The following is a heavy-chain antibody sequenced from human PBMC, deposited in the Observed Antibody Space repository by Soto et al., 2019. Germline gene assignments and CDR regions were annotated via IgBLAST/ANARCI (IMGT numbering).Heavy chain of an antibody. D-gene: IGHD2-2*01. CDR3: VRGDPGACSSTSCSDAFDL. Sequence: QVQLQESGPGLVNPSQTLSLTCTVSGVSITSSDYYWNWIRQPPGKGLEWIGSIYYSGSTYYSPSLGSRVSISVDPSKNQFSLKLSSVTAADTAVYYCVRGDPGACSSTSCSDAFDLWGRGAMVAVSS. CDR2: IYYSGST. V-gene: IGHV4-30-4*01. J-gene: IGHJ3*01. CDR1: GVSITSSDYY.